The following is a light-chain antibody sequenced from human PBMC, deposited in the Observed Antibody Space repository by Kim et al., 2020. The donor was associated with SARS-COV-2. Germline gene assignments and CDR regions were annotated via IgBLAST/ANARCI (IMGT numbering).Light chain of an antibody. Sequence: GQTVTISGTSRRRSFASKYVPWYQQQPGSSPTTVIYDDNERPSGVPDRFSGYNDSSSNAASLNIYGLKTEDAADYYCPSYDSSNWVFGGGTQLPVL. J-gene: IGLJ3*02. CDR2: DDN. CDR3: PSYDSSNWV. V-gene: IGLV6-57*01. CDR1: RRSFASKY.